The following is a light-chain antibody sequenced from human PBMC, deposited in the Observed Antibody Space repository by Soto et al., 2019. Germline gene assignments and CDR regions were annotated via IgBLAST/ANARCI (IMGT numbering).Light chain of an antibody. J-gene: IGKJ1*01. CDR1: QSISSW. V-gene: IGKV1-5*03. CDR3: QQYNSYSWT. Sequence: DIQMTQSPSTLSASVGDRVTITCRASQSISSWLAWYQQKPGKAPKRLIYKASSLKSGVPSRFSGSGSGTEFTLTISSLQPDDFATYYCQQYNSYSWTFDQGTEVEIK. CDR2: KAS.